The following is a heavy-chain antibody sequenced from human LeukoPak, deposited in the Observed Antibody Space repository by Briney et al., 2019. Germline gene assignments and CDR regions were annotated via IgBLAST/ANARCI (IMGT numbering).Heavy chain of an antibody. CDR2: IYHSGST. V-gene: IGHV4-38-2*02. J-gene: IGHJ5*02. D-gene: IGHD6-13*01. CDR1: GYPISSGYY. Sequence: SETLSLTCTVSGYPISSGYYWGWIRQPPGKWLEWIGSIYHSGSTYYNPSLKSRVTISVDTSKNQFSLKLSSVTAADTAVYYCARDGASSSWYWFDPWGQGTLVTVSS. CDR3: ARDGASSSWYWFDP.